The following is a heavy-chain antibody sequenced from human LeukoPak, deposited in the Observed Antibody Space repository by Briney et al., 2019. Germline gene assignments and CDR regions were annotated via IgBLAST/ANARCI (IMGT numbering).Heavy chain of an antibody. V-gene: IGHV3-30*04. CDR2: ISYDGSNK. CDR3: ASHTREGDGDDY. J-gene: IGHJ4*02. Sequence: GRSLRLSCAASGFTFSSYAMHWVRQAPGKGLEWVAVISYDGSNKYYADSVKGRFTISRDNSKNTLYLQMNSLRAEDTAVYYCASHTREGDGDDYWGQGTLVTVSS. D-gene: IGHD2-21*02. CDR1: GFTFSSYA.